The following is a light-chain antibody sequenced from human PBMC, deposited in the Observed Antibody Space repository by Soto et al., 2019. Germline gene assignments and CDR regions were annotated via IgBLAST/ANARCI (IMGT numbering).Light chain of an antibody. CDR3: QQYNSYSPLT. V-gene: IGKV1-5*01. Sequence: DIQMTQSPSTLSASVGDRVTITFWASQSISSWLAWYQQKPGKAPKLLIYDASSLESGVPSRFSGSGSGTEFTLTISSLQPDDFATYYCQQYNSYSPLTFGGGTKVDIK. J-gene: IGKJ4*01. CDR2: DAS. CDR1: QSISSW.